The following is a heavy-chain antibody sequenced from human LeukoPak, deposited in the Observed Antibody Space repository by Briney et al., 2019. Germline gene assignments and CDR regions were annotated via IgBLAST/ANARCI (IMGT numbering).Heavy chain of an antibody. CDR1: GFTFSSYS. D-gene: IGHD3-3*01. Sequence: GGSLRLSCAASGFTFSSYSMNWVRQAPGKGLEWVSSISSSSSYIYYADSVKGRFTISRDNAKNSPYLQMNSLRAEDTAVYYCARGITIFGVVTGYWGQGTLVTVPS. CDR2: ISSSSSYI. CDR3: ARGITIFGVVTGY. V-gene: IGHV3-21*01. J-gene: IGHJ4*02.